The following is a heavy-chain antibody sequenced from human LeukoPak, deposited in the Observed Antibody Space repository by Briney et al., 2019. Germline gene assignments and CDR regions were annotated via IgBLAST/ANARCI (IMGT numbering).Heavy chain of an antibody. J-gene: IGHJ3*02. Sequence: SETLSLTCTVSGGSISSGDYYWSWIRQPPGKGLEWIGYIYYSGSTYYNPSLKSRVTISVDTSKNQFSLKLSSVTAADTAVYYCASLNVIRYFDPHSFDIWGQGTMVTVSS. CDR1: GGSISSGDYY. CDR3: ASLNVIRYFDPHSFDI. D-gene: IGHD3-9*01. CDR2: IYYSGST. V-gene: IGHV4-30-4*01.